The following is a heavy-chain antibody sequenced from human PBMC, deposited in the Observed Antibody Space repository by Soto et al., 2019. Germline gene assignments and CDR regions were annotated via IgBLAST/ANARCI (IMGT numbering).Heavy chain of an antibody. D-gene: IGHD5-12*01. CDR3: ARDIVATILRSDYFDY. Sequence: QVQLVESGGGVVQPGRSLRLSCAASGFTFSSYAMHWVRQAPGKGLEWVAVISYDGSNKYYADSVKGRFTISRDNSKNTLYLQMNSLRAEDTAVYYCARDIVATILRSDYFDYWGQGTLVTVSS. CDR2: ISYDGSNK. CDR1: GFTFSSYA. V-gene: IGHV3-30-3*01. J-gene: IGHJ4*02.